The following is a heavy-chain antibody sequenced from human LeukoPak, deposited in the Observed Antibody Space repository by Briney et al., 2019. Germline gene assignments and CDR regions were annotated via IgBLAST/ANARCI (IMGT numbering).Heavy chain of an antibody. D-gene: IGHD6-19*01. V-gene: IGHV3-7*03. Sequence: GGSLRLSCAASGFIFSRYWMSWVRQAPGKGLEWVANMNQDGSEKYYVDSVKRRFTISRDNAKNSLYLQMNSLRAEDMALYYCAKGSSAWNEVFHFDYWGQGTLVTVSS. CDR3: AKGSSAWNEVFHFDY. J-gene: IGHJ4*02. CDR2: MNQDGSEK. CDR1: GFIFSRYW.